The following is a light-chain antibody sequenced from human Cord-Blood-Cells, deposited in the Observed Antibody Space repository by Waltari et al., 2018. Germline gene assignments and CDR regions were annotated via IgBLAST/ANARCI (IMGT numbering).Light chain of an antibody. V-gene: IGKV1-39*01. CDR2: AAS. CDR1: QSISSY. J-gene: IGKJ1*01. Sequence: DIQMTQSPSSLSASVGDRATITCRASQSISSYLNWYQQKPGKAPKLLIYAASSLQSGVPSRFSGSGSGTDFTLTISSLQPEDFATYYCQQGYSTPPWTFGQGTKVEIK. CDR3: QQGYSTPPWT.